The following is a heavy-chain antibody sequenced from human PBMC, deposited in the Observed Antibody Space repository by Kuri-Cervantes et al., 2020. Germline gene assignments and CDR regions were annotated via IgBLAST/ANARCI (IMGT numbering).Heavy chain of an antibody. Sequence: GGSLRLSCAASGFTFGNSDMHWVRQATGKGLEWVSAIGAGGDTYYPGSVKGRFTISRDNAKNSLYLQMNSLRAGDTAVYYCARENDYSSGYDWDYYYYGMDVWGQGTTVTVSS. V-gene: IGHV3-13*01. CDR1: GFTFGNSD. J-gene: IGHJ6*02. CDR2: IGAGGDT. D-gene: IGHD5-12*01. CDR3: ARENDYSSGYDWDYYYYGMDV.